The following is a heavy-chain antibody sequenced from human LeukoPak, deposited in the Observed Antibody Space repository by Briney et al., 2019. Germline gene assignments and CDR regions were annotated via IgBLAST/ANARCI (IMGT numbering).Heavy chain of an antibody. D-gene: IGHD1-7*01. V-gene: IGHV3-15*01. Sequence: PGGSLRLSCAASGFTFSSYWMSWVRQAPGKGLEWVGRIKSKIDGGTTDYAAPVKGRFTISRDDSKNTLYLQMNTLKTEDTAVYFCTTLYGIELGPYFDYWGQGTLVTVSS. CDR3: TTLYGIELGPYFDY. CDR1: GFTFSSYW. CDR2: IKSKIDGGTT. J-gene: IGHJ4*02.